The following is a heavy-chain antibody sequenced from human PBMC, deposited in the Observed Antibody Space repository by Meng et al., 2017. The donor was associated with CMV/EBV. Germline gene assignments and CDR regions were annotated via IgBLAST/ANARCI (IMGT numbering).Heavy chain of an antibody. D-gene: IGHD3-3*01. CDR2: IYPGDSDT. V-gene: IGHV5-51*01. Sequence: GGSLRLSCKASGYSFTNYWIGWVRQMPGKGLEWMGIIYPGDSDTRYSPSFQGQVTISADNSISTAYLQWRSSLKASDTAMYYCARLSSHYDFWSGFYVGDGFDMWGQGTMVTVSS. CDR3: ARLSSHYDFWSGFYVGDGFDM. J-gene: IGHJ3*02. CDR1: GYSFTNYW.